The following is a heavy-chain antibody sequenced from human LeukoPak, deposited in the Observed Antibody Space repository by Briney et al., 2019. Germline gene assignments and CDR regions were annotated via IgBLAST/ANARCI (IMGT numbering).Heavy chain of an antibody. CDR2: IYHSGRA. D-gene: IGHD3-10*01. CDR3: AREGDYYGPGSHYGGAFDP. CDR1: GGSVITTHW. V-gene: IGHV4-4*02. J-gene: IGHJ5*02. Sequence: SETLSLTCTISGGSVITTHWWNWVGQSPGKGLEWIGEIYHSGRANYNPSLESRVTISVDKSKNHLSLKLTFVTAADTAVYYCAREGDYYGPGSHYGGAFDPWGQGTLVIVSS.